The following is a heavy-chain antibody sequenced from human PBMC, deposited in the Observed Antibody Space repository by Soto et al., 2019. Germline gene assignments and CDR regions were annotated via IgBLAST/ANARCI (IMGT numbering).Heavy chain of an antibody. D-gene: IGHD3-10*01. V-gene: IGHV3-23*01. CDR1: GFTFSTYA. J-gene: IGHJ3*02. CDR2: ISGGGGPT. Sequence: EVQLLESGGGLVQPGGSLRLSCTASGFTFSTYAMTWFRQAPGKGLEWVSAISGGGGPTYYADSVKGRFTISGDNSKNTLYLQMNSLRADDTAVYYCAKVSRFLDSGLIWGQGTLVTVSS. CDR3: AKVSRFLDSGLI.